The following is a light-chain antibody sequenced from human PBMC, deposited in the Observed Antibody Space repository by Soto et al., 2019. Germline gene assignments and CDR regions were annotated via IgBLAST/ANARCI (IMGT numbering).Light chain of an antibody. CDR3: LLFYGGSQTAV. CDR1: TGAVTSGYY. J-gene: IGLJ2*01. CDR2: STN. V-gene: IGLV7-43*01. Sequence: QAVVTQEPSLTVSPGGTVTLTCASSTGAVTSGYYPNWFQQKPGQPPRALIYSTNNKYSWTPARFSGSLLGGKAALTLSGVQPEDEAAYYCLLFYGGSQTAVFGGGTKLTVL.